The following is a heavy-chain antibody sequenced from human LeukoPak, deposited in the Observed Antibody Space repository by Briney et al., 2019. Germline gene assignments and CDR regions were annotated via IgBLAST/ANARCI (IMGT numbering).Heavy chain of an antibody. J-gene: IGHJ4*02. V-gene: IGHV4-39*01. CDR1: GVSISSSNSY. CDR2: IYYSGNT. D-gene: IGHD3/OR15-3a*01. Sequence: SETLSLTCTVSGVSISSSNSYWGWIRQPPGKGLEWIGSIYYSGNTYYNASLKSQVSISIDTSKNQFSLRLTSVTAADTAVYYCARQTGSGLFILPGGQGALVTVSS. CDR3: ARQTGSGLFILP.